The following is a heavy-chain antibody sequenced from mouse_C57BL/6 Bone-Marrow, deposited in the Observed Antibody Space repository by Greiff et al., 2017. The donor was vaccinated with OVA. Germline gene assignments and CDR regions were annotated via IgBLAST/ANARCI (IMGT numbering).Heavy chain of an antibody. J-gene: IGHJ2*01. CDR1: GFTFSSYA. CDR3: ARVFDY. CDR2: ISDGGSYT. V-gene: IGHV5-4*01. Sequence: EVQRVESGGGLVKPGGSLKLSCAASGFTFSSYAMSWVRQTPEKRLEWVATISDGGSYTYYPDNVKGRCTISRDNAKNNLYLQMSHLKSEDTAMYYCARVFDYWGQGTTLTVSS.